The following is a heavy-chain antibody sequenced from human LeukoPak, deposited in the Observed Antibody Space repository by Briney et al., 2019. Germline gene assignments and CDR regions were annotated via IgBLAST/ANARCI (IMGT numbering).Heavy chain of an antibody. CDR2: ISDSSSYT. CDR3: AREQVGNSWPNWFDP. V-gene: IGHV3-11*06. J-gene: IGHJ5*02. D-gene: IGHD6-13*01. Sequence: GGSLRLSCAASGFTLSDYYMSWIRQAPGKGLEWVSYISDSSSYTNYADSVKGRFTISRDNAKNSLYLQMISLRAEDTAVYYCAREQVGNSWPNWFDPWGQGTLVTVSS. CDR1: GFTLSDYY.